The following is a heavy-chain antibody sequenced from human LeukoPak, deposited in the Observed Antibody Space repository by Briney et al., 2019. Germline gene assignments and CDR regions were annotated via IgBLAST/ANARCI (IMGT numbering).Heavy chain of an antibody. Sequence: PGGSLRLSCAASGFTFSNAWMSWVRQAPGKGLEWVGRIKSKTDGGTTDYAAPVKGRFIISRNDSKNTLYLQMNSLKTEDTAVYYCTTVPGGYDSSGYLDYWGQGTLVTVSS. D-gene: IGHD3-22*01. CDR3: TTVPGGYDSSGYLDY. CDR2: IKSKTDGGTT. J-gene: IGHJ4*02. V-gene: IGHV3-15*01. CDR1: GFTFSNAW.